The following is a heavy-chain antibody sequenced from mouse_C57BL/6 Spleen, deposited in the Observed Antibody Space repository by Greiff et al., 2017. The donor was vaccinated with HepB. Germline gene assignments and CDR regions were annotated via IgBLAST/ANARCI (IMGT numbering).Heavy chain of an antibody. CDR2: ISNGGGST. CDR3: ARQGYYDYGWFAY. V-gene: IGHV5-12*01. Sequence: EVQGVESGGGLVQPGGSLKLSCAASGFTFSDYYMYWVRQTPEKRLEWVAYISNGGGSTYYPDTVKGRFTISRDNAKNTLYLQMSRLKSEDTAMYYCARQGYYDYGWFAYWGQGTLVTVSA. J-gene: IGHJ3*01. CDR1: GFTFSDYY. D-gene: IGHD2-4*01.